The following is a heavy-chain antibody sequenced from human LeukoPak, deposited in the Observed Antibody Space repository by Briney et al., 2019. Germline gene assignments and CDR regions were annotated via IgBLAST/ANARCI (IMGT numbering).Heavy chain of an antibody. CDR1: GFTFSSYA. CDR2: ISNGGGST. D-gene: IGHD6-13*01. V-gene: IGHV3-23*01. J-gene: IGHJ4*01. CDR3: AKAVAPGGRRFDY. Sequence: GSLRLSCAASGFTFSSYAMTWVRQAPGKGLEWVSSISNGGGSTYYADYVRGRFTISRDNSKNTVYLQMNSLRGEDTAVYYCAKAVAPGGRRFDYWGHGTLVSVSS.